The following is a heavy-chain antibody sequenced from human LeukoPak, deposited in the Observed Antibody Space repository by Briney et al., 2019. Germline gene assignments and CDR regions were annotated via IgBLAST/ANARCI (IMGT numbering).Heavy chain of an antibody. Sequence: GGSLRLSCSASGFIFTTYTMYWVRQAPGKGLEFVSVVNGNGDTTYYTDSVKGRFTISRDNSKNTLYLQMNSLRTEDTAIYYCAKDRLYFGNDFGDYWGQGTLATVSS. CDR3: AKDRLYFGNDFGDY. V-gene: IGHV3-64*04. D-gene: IGHD3-9*01. CDR2: VNGNGDTT. CDR1: GFIFTTYT. J-gene: IGHJ4*02.